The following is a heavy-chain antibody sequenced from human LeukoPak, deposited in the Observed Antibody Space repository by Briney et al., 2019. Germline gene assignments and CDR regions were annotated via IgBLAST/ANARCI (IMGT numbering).Heavy chain of an antibody. CDR3: ARDHKGGDGADDI. J-gene: IGHJ3*02. V-gene: IGHV3-20*04. CDR2: IDRNGDST. Sequence: GGSLRLSCAASGFTFDDYGMSWVRQAPGKGLEWVSGIDRNGDSTGYADSVEGRFTISRDNAKNSLYLQMDSLRAEDTALYYCARDHKGGDGADDIWGHGTMVTVSS. CDR1: GFTFDDYG. D-gene: IGHD5-24*01.